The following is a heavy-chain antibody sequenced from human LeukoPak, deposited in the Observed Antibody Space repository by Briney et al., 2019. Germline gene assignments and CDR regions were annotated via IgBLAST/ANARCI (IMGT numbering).Heavy chain of an antibody. D-gene: IGHD6-19*01. J-gene: IGHJ3*02. CDR3: AKGGMTSGWKGGVSDI. Sequence: GSLRLSCAVSGFTVSSKYMSWVRQAPGKGLEWVAVLYSSGPTYYADSLKGRVTISRDDSKNTLSLQMNGLRAEDTAVYYCAKGGMTSGWKGGVSDIWGQGTLVIVSS. CDR1: GFTVSSKY. CDR2: LYSSGPT. V-gene: IGHV3-66*01.